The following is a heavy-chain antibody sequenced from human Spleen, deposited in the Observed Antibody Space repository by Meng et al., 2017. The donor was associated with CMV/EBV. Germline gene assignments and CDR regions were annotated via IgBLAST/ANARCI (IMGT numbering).Heavy chain of an antibody. J-gene: IGHJ3*01. V-gene: IGHV1-69*05. Sequence: SVKVSCKASGGTFSSYAISWVRQAPGQGLEWMGGIIPIFGTANYAQKFQGRVTITTDESTSTAYMELSSLRSEDTAVYYCARPFYSSTSVTFDLWGQGTMVTVSS. D-gene: IGHD6-6*01. CDR1: GGTFSSYA. CDR3: ARPFYSSTSVTFDL. CDR2: IIPIFGTA.